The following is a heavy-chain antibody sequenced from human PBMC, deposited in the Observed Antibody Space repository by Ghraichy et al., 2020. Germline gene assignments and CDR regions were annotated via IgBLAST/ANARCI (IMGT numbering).Heavy chain of an antibody. CDR2: ITSTGDIV. CDR3: ARDLISSSGPFDL. J-gene: IGHJ4*02. Sequence: GGSLRLSCAASEFTFSSYEMNWIRQAPGKGLEWVSYITSTGDIVYSADSVKGRFTISRDNAKNSLYLQMNSMRAEDTAVYYCARDLISSSGPFDLWGQGTLVTVSS. CDR1: EFTFSSYE. V-gene: IGHV3-48*03. D-gene: IGHD6-19*01.